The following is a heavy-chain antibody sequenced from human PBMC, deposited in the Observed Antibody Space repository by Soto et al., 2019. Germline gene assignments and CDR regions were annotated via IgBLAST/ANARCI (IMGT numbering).Heavy chain of an antibody. CDR3: ARGYYDSSGYTGFDY. V-gene: IGHV3-11*06. J-gene: IGHJ4*02. CDR2: ISSSSSYT. Sequence: GGSLRLSCAASGFTFSDYYMSWIRQAPGKGLEWVSYISSSSSYTNYAASVKGRFTISRDNAKNSLYLQMNSLRAEDTAVYYCARGYYDSSGYTGFDYWGQGTLVTVSS. D-gene: IGHD3-22*01. CDR1: GFTFSDYY.